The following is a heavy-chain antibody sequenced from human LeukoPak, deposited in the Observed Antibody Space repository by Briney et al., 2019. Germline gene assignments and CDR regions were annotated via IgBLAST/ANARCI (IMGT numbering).Heavy chain of an antibody. CDR3: ARVEWGYGDYESY. D-gene: IGHD4-17*01. J-gene: IGHJ4*02. V-gene: IGHV3-48*03. Sequence: GGSLRLSCAASGFTFSSYEMNWVRQAPGKGLEWVSYISSSGSTIYYADSVKGRFTISRDNAKNSLYLQMNSLRAEDTAVYYCARVEWGYGDYESYWGQGTLVTVSS. CDR2: ISSSGSTI. CDR1: GFTFSSYE.